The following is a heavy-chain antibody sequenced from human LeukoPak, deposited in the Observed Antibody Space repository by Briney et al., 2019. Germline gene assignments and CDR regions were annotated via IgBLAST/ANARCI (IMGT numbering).Heavy chain of an antibody. J-gene: IGHJ4*02. V-gene: IGHV3-48*04. D-gene: IGHD6-19*01. CDR1: GFTFSSYH. CDR3: AKDISVAGEYYFDY. CDR2: ITSTSSNR. Sequence: GGSLRLSCAASGFTFSSYHMIWVRQALGRGLEWVSYITSTSSNRNYADSVKGRFTISRDNAKNSLYLQMNSLRAEDTALYYCAKDISVAGEYYFDYWGQGTLVTVSS.